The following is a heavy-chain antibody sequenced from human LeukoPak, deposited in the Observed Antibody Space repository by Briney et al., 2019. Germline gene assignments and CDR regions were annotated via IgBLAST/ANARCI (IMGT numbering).Heavy chain of an antibody. J-gene: IGHJ4*02. CDR2: IYPGDSDT. CDR3: ARSFAHVERYYFDY. Sequence: GVSLKISCKGSGYSFISYWIGWVRQMPGKGLEWMGIIYPGDSDTTYSPSFQGQVTISADKSIDTAYLQWRSLKASDTAMYYCARSFAHVERYYFDYWGQGTLVSVSS. CDR1: GYSFISYW. V-gene: IGHV5-51*01. D-gene: IGHD1-1*01.